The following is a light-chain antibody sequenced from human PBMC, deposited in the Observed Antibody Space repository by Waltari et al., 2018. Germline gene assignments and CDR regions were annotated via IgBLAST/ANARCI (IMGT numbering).Light chain of an antibody. Sequence: QSALTQPASVSGSPGQSITLSCPGSSSDVGGYCLVPWYQHHPGKAPKLMIYAVTKRPSGVSHRFSGSKSGNTASLTISGLQTEDEADYYCCSYAGSTTSSVVFGTGTKVIVL. J-gene: IGLJ1*01. V-gene: IGLV2-23*02. CDR3: CSYAGSTTSSVV. CDR1: SSDVGGYCL. CDR2: AVT.